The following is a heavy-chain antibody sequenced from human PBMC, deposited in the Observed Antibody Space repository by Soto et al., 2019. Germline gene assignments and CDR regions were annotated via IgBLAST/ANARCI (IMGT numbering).Heavy chain of an antibody. CDR2: IIPILGIA. CDR1: GGTFSSYT. CDR3: ARQDRNFRAFDI. V-gene: IGHV1-69*02. J-gene: IGHJ3*02. Sequence: SVKVSCKASGGTFSSYTISWVRQAPGRGLEWMGRIIPILGIANYAQKFQGRVTITADKSTSTAYLELSSLRSEDTAVYYCARQDRNFRAFDIWGQGTMVTVSS.